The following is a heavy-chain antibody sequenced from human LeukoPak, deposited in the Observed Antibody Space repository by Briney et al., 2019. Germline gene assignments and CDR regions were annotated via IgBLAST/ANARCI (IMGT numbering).Heavy chain of an antibody. V-gene: IGHV3-33*06. CDR2: IWNDGSNK. CDR3: AKDAQRGFDYSNSLEY. Sequence: PGRSLRLSCAASGFTFSHYGMHWVRQPPGRVLEWVAVIWNDGSNKYYADSVKGRFTISRDNSQNTVDLHMNSLRAEDTAVYYCAKDAQRGFDYSNSLEYWGQGTLVTVSS. CDR1: GFTFSHYG. J-gene: IGHJ4*02. D-gene: IGHD4-11*01.